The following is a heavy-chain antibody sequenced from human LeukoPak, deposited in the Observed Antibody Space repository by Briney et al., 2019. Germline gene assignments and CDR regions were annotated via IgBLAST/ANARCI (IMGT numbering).Heavy chain of an antibody. CDR1: GYTFTSYD. CDR2: MNPNSGNT. Sequence: APVKVSCKASGYTFTSYDINWVRQATGQGLEWMGWMNPNSGNTGYAQKFQGRVTMTRNTSISTAYMELSSLRSEDTAVYYCARVRYDDYGDYGNFDYWGQGTLVTVSS. V-gene: IGHV1-8*02. CDR3: ARVRYDDYGDYGNFDY. J-gene: IGHJ4*02. D-gene: IGHD4-17*01.